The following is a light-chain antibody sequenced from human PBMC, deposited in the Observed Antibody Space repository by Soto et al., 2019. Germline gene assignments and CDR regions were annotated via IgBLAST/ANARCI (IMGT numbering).Light chain of an antibody. CDR2: EVT. Sequence: QSALTQPPSASGSPGQSVTISCTGTDSDVGGYDYVSWYQQHPGKAPKLMIYEVTKRPSGVPDRFSGSKSGNTASLTVSGLQAEDEGDYYCSSYAGSYKLVFGGGTKLTVL. J-gene: IGLJ3*02. CDR3: SSYAGSYKLV. CDR1: DSDVGGYDY. V-gene: IGLV2-8*01.